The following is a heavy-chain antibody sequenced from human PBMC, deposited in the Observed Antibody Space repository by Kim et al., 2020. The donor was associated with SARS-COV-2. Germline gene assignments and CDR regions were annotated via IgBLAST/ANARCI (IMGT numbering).Heavy chain of an antibody. CDR3: ARDMNPTVYDY. V-gene: IGHV1-3*01. D-gene: IGHD4-4*01. J-gene: IGHJ4*02. CDR2: KT. Sequence: KTTDTTKIQGRVTKTSDTSANTAYMDLSSLTSEDTAIYYCARDMNPTVYDYWGQGTLVTVSS.